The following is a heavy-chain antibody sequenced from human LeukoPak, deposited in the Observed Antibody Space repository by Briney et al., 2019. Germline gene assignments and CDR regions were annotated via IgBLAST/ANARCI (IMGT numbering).Heavy chain of an antibody. J-gene: IGHJ4*02. D-gene: IGHD5-24*01. Sequence: GGSLRLSCAASGFTFSSYSMNWVRQAPGKGLEWVSSISSSGSTIYYADSVKGRFTISRDNAKNSLYLQMNSLRAEDTAVYYCAREMATIFYWGQGTLVTVSS. CDR3: AREMATIFY. CDR2: ISSSGSTI. CDR1: GFTFSSYS. V-gene: IGHV3-48*04.